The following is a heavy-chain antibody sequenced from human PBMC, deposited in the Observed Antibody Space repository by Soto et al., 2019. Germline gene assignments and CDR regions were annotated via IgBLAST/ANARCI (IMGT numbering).Heavy chain of an antibody. CDR3: ATSEFH. CDR2: IYYSGST. V-gene: IGHV4-39*01. J-gene: IGHJ4*02. CDR1: GGSISSRGYY. D-gene: IGHD2-21*01. Sequence: SEMLSLTWTVSGGSISSRGYYWGWIRQPPGKGLEWIGSIYYSGSTYYNPSLKSRVTISVDTSKNQFSLKLSSVTAADTAVYYCATSEFHWGQGTLFTVS.